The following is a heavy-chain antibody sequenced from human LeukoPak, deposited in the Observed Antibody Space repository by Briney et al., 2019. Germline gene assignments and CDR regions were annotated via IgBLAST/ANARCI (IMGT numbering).Heavy chain of an antibody. D-gene: IGHD3-22*01. Sequence: ASVKVSCKASGYTFSGYYMHWVRQAPGQGLEWMGWINPNSGGTKSAQKFQGRVTMTRDTSISTAYMELSRLRSDDTAVYYCARVIYDSSGYLNYFDYWGQGTLVTVSS. CDR2: INPNSGGT. CDR3: ARVIYDSSGYLNYFDY. V-gene: IGHV1-2*02. J-gene: IGHJ4*02. CDR1: GYTFSGYY.